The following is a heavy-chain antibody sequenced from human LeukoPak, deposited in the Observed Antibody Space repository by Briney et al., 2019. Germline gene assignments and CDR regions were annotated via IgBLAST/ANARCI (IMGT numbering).Heavy chain of an antibody. CDR2: INPNSGDT. D-gene: IGHD6-25*01. CDR3: ARDEGDSSGYFLH. Sequence: ASVTVSCKASGYTFTGYYMHWVRQAPGQGLEWMGWINPNSGDTNYAPKFQGRVTLTRDPSTSTDYMELSRLIFDDTAIYYFARDEGDSSGYFLHGGQGTLVTVS. V-gene: IGHV1-2*02. J-gene: IGHJ1*01. CDR1: GYTFTGYY.